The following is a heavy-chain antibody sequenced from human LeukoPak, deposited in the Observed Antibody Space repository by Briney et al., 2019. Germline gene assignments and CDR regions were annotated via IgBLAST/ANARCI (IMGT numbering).Heavy chain of an antibody. CDR3: ARSGVGATSGNSDY. D-gene: IGHD1-26*01. Sequence: WASVKVSCKASGYTFISYGISWVRQAPGQGLEWMGWISTYNGNTNYAQKLQGRVTMTTDTSTSTAYMELRSLRSDDTAIYYCARSGVGATSGNSDYWGQGTLVTVSS. CDR1: GYTFISYG. V-gene: IGHV1-18*01. J-gene: IGHJ4*02. CDR2: ISTYNGNT.